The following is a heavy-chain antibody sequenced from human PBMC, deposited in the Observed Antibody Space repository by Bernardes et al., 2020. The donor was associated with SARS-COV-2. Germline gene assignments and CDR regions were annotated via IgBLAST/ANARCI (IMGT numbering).Heavy chain of an antibody. CDR3: ARAVTVSRGKTVGS. V-gene: IGHV3-74*01. CDR1: GFTFSNYW. J-gene: IGHJ4*02. D-gene: IGHD2-21*02. Sequence: GGSLRLSCAASGFTFSNYWMHWVRQAPGKGLVWVSRINGDGSSTNYADSVKGRFTISRDNAKNTLFLQMNSLRVEDTAVYYCARAVTVSRGKTVGSWGQGTLVTVSS. CDR2: INGDGSST.